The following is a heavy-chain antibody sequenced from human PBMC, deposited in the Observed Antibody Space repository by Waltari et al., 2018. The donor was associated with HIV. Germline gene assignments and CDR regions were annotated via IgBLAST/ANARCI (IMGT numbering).Heavy chain of an antibody. D-gene: IGHD1-26*01. J-gene: IGHJ4*02. CDR1: GGSISSSSYY. CDR3: AREGGWELLPDFDY. CDR2: IYYSGST. Sequence: QLQLQESGPGLVKPSETLSLTCTVSGGSISSSSYYWGWIRQPPGKGLEWIGSIYYSGSTYYTPSLKSRVTISVDTSKNQFSLKLSSVTAADTAVYYCAREGGWELLPDFDYWGQGTLVTVSS. V-gene: IGHV4-39*07.